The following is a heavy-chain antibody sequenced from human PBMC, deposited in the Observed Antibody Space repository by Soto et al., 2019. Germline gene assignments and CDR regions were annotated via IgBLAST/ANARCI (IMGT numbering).Heavy chain of an antibody. CDR2: IGISGDT. Sequence: WGALRLSCEASGFTFYKFEMHWFCQPTGKGLEWVSTIGISGDTYYAVSVKGRFTISRDNAKNSLSLQMNSLRAGDTALYFCARGQKVGAHCFDSWGQGTQVTVSS. CDR3: ARGQKVGAHCFDS. J-gene: IGHJ4*02. D-gene: IGHD2-15*01. CDR1: GFTFYKFE. V-gene: IGHV3-13*04.